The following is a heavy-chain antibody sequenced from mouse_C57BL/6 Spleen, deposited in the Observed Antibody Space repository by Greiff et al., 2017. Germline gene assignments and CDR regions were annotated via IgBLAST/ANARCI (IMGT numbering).Heavy chain of an antibody. V-gene: IGHV10-1*01. CDR2: IRSKSNNYAT. CDR3: VRQGYDGFDY. J-gene: IGHJ2*01. Sequence: EVQLVESGGGLVPPKGSLKLSCAASGFSFNTYAMNWVRQAPGKGLEWVARIRSKSNNYATYYADSVKDRFTISRDDSESMLYLQMNNLKTEDTAMYYCVRQGYDGFDYWGQGTTLTVSS. CDR1: GFSFNTYA. D-gene: IGHD2-2*01.